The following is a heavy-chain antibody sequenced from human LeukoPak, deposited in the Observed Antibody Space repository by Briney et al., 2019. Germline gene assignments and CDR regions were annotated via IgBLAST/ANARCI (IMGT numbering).Heavy chain of an antibody. CDR1: GFTFSNYA. D-gene: IGHD6-19*01. V-gene: IGHV3-23*01. CDR3: AKGTVTLAGDDAFDV. Sequence: GGSLRLSCTASGFTFSNYAMNWVRQAAGKGLEWVSGISGSGARTYFAASGKGRFTISRDNSRNTQYLQMNILRAEDTAVYYCAKGTVTLAGDDAFDVWGQGTMVTVSS. CDR2: ISGSGART. J-gene: IGHJ3*01.